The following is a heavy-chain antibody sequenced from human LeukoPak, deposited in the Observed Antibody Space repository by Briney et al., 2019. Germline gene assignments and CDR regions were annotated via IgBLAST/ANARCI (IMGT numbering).Heavy chain of an antibody. J-gene: IGHJ3*02. CDR3: ARLTSMRGIDAFDI. CDR2: IIPIFGTA. D-gene: IGHD2-8*01. Sequence: SVKVSCKASGGTFSSYAISWVRQAPGQGLEWMGGIIPIFGTANYAQKFQGRVTITADESTSTAYMELSSLRSEDTAVYYCARLTSMRGIDAFDIWGQGTMVTVSS. V-gene: IGHV1-69*13. CDR1: GGTFSSYA.